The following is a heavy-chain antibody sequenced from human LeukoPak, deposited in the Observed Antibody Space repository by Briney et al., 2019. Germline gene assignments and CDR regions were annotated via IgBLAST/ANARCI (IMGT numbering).Heavy chain of an antibody. V-gene: IGHV1-69*13. CDR1: GGTFSSYA. Sequence: ASVKVSCNASGGTFSSYAISWVRQAPGQGLEWMGGIIPIFGTANYAQKFQGRVTITADESTSTAYMELSSLRSEDTAVYYCARLYSYGRRPFDYWGQGTLVTVSS. D-gene: IGHD5-18*01. J-gene: IGHJ4*02. CDR3: ARLYSYGRRPFDY. CDR2: IIPIFGTA.